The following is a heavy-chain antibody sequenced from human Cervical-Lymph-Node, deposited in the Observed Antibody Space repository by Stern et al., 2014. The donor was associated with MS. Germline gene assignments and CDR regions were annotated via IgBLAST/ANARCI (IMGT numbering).Heavy chain of an antibody. CDR3: ARRDYYDSSGYYGDAFDI. J-gene: IGHJ3*02. CDR2: ISPMVGTT. CDR1: GGTFSSYA. Sequence: VQLVESGAEVKKPGSSVKVSCKASGGTFSSYAITWVRQAPGRGLEWMGEISPMVGTTKYAQMFQGRVTIIADGSTTTAYMELSSLRSEDTAVYYCARRDYYDSSGYYGDAFDIWGQGTMVTVSS. D-gene: IGHD3-22*01. V-gene: IGHV1-69*01.